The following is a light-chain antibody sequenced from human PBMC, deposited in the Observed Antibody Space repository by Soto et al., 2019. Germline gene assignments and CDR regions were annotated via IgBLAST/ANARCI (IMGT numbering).Light chain of an antibody. Sequence: SYELTQPPSVSVAPEKTATITCGGNNIGNKRVHWYRQKPGQAPVLLISYDSDRPSGIPERFSGSNSENTATLTFSRVEAGDEADYYCQVWDIMTDNYVFGSGTKLTVL. CDR3: QVWDIMTDNYV. V-gene: IGLV3-21*04. J-gene: IGLJ1*01. CDR1: NIGNKR. CDR2: YDS.